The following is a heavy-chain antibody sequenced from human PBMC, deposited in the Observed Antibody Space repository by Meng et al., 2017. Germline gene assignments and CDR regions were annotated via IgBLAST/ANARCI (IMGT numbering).Heavy chain of an antibody. CDR1: GFTFSSYA. J-gene: IGHJ4*02. CDR2: ISGSGGST. V-gene: IGHV3-23*04. Sequence: EVELGGAGGGLVQPGGSLRLSCAASGFTFSSYAMSWVRQAPGKGLEWVSAISGSGGSTYYADSVKGRFTISRDNSKNTLYLQMNSLRAEDTAVYYCAKDSAITPPFDYWGQGTLVTVSS. D-gene: IGHD3-10*01. CDR3: AKDSAITPPFDY.